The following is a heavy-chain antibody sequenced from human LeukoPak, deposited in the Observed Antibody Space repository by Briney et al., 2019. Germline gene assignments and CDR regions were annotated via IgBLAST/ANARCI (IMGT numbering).Heavy chain of an antibody. D-gene: IGHD2-2*01. CDR3: ASILGSTSDDTDAFDI. Sequence: PSETLSLTCTVSGGSISSSSYYWGWIRQPPGKGLEWIGNIYYSGSTYYNPSLKSRVTISVDTSKNQFSLKLSSVTAADTAVYYCASILGSTSDDTDAFDIWGQGTMVTVSS. CDR2: IYYSGST. J-gene: IGHJ3*02. CDR1: GGSISSSSYY. V-gene: IGHV4-39*07.